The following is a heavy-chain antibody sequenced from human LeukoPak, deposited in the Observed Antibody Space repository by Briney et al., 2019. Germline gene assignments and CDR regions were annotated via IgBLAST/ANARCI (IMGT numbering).Heavy chain of an antibody. V-gene: IGHV4-34*01. J-gene: IGHJ5*02. CDR3: AREPRRGYDFWSGYRSP. CDR1: GGSFSGYY. D-gene: IGHD3-3*01. CDR2: INHSGST. Sequence: PSETLSLTCAVYGGSFSGYYWSWIRQPPGKGLEWIGEINHSGSTNYNPSLKSRVTISVDTSKNQFSLKLSSVTAADTAVYYCAREPRRGYDFWSGYRSPWGQGTLVTVSS.